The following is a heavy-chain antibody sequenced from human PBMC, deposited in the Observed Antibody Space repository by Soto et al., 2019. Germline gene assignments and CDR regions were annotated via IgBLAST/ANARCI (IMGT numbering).Heavy chain of an antibody. CDR3: ARILMNYYRLVY. V-gene: IGHV4-30-4*01. CDR1: GASINSGDYY. Sequence: SETLSLTCTVSGASINSGDYYWSWIRQPPGKGLEWIGHIYHSGSTYYNPSLKSRAGISVDSSKSQVSLKLTSVTAADTAVYFFARILMNYYRLVYGGQGALVTVSS. CDR2: IYHSGST. D-gene: IGHD3-10*01. J-gene: IGHJ4*02.